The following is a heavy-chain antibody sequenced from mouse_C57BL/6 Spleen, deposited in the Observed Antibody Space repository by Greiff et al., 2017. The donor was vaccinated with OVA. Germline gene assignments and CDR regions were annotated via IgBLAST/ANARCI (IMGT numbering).Heavy chain of an antibody. J-gene: IGHJ1*03. CDR3: ARCYYGYDDWYFDV. D-gene: IGHD2-2*01. Sequence: VKLMESGAELVKPGASVKISCKASGYAFSSYWMNWVKQRPGKGLEWIGQIYPGDGDTNYNGKFKGKATLTADKSSSTAYMQLSSLTSEDSAVYFCARCYYGYDDWYFDVWGTGTTVTVSS. CDR1: GYAFSSYW. V-gene: IGHV1-80*01. CDR2: IYPGDGDT.